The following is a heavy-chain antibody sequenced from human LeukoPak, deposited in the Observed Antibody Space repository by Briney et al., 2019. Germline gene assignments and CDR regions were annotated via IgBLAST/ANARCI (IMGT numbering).Heavy chain of an antibody. CDR2: MCHSGTT. CDR3: ARVCCHFDPGSSPNWFDP. Sequence: SETLSLTCTVSGSSIGSPHCWGWIRQPPGKDLEWIGFMCHSGTTNYNPSLESRVSISIDTSRNQFSLRLSSLAAADTAVYHCARVCCHFDPGSSPNWFDPWGQGTLVTVSS. J-gene: IGHJ5*02. V-gene: IGHV4-38-2*02. CDR1: GSSIGSPHC. D-gene: IGHD3-10*01.